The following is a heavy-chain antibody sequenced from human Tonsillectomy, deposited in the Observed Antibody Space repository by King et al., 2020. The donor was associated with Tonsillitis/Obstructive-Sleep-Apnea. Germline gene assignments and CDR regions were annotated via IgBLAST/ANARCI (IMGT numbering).Heavy chain of an antibody. CDR3: ARDTRTIFGVVITVWYMDV. J-gene: IGHJ6*03. CDR1: GYTFTSYY. CDR2: INPSGGST. V-gene: IGHV1-46*01. D-gene: IGHD3-3*01. Sequence: QLVQSGAEVKKPGASVKVSCKASGYTFTSYYIHWVRQAPGQGLEWMGVINPSGGSTSYAQKFQGRVTMTRDTSTSTVYMELSSLRSEDTAVYHCARDTRTIFGVVITVWYMDVWGKGTTVTVSS.